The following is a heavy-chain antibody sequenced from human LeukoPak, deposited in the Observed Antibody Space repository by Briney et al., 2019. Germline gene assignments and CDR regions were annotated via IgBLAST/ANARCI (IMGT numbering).Heavy chain of an antibody. J-gene: IGHJ4*02. CDR1: GGSINSYY. D-gene: IGHD4-17*01. CDR3: ARDMADYGDYGAFDY. V-gene: IGHV4-59*01. CDR2: IYYSGST. Sequence: SETLSLTCTVSGGSINSYYWSWIRQPPGKGLEWIGYIYYSGSTNYNPSLKSRVTISVHTSKNQFSLKLSSVTAADTAVYYCARDMADYGDYGAFDYWGQGTLVTVSS.